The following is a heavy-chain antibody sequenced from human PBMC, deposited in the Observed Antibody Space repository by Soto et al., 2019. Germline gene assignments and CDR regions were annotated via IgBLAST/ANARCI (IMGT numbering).Heavy chain of an antibody. Sequence: PGGSLRLSCAASGFTFSRYSMNWVRQVPGKGLEWVALTSYDGNNEYYTDSVKGRFTISRDNSKNTLFLQMNSPRPEDTAVYYCAKDKGVFNWATSYFDYWGQGALVTVSS. CDR2: TSYDGNNE. CDR3: AKDKGVFNWATSYFDY. CDR1: GFTFSRYS. V-gene: IGHV3-30*18. J-gene: IGHJ4*02. D-gene: IGHD1-1*01.